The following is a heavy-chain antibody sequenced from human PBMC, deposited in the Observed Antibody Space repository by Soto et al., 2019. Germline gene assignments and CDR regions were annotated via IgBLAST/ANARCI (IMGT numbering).Heavy chain of an antibody. CDR2: ISYEGSNQ. V-gene: IGHV3-30*04. J-gene: IGHJ6*02. CDR3: ARSASYYGIDV. CDR1: GFTLRSYA. Sequence: QVQLVESGGGVVQPGRSLRLSCAASGFTLRSYAMHWVRQAPGKGLEWVAVISYEGSNQYYADSVKGRFTLTRDNSKKTVDLQMNSLRADHTAVYYCARSASYYGIDVWGQGTTVTVSS.